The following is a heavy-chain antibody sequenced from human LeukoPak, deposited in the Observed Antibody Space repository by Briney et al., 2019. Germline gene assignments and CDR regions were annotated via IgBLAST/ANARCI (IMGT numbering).Heavy chain of an antibody. D-gene: IGHD4-11*01. J-gene: IGHJ6*02. Sequence: GASVKVSCKASGYTFTSYGISWVRQAPGHGLEWMGWISAYNCNTNYAQKLQARVTMTTDTSTSTAYMELRSLRSDDTAVYYCAREGVTTTGDYYYYGMDVWGQGTTVTVSS. V-gene: IGHV1-18*01. CDR3: AREGVTTTGDYYYYGMDV. CDR1: GYTFTSYG. CDR2: ISAYNCNT.